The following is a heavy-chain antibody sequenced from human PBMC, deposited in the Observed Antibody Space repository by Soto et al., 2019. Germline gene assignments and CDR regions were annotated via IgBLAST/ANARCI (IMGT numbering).Heavy chain of an antibody. J-gene: IGHJ3*02. CDR2: IIPIFGTA. D-gene: IGHD6-19*01. CDR1: GGTFSSYA. CDR3: ASSGWPPLGAFDI. V-gene: IGHV1-69*05. Sequence: SVKVSCKASGGTFSSYAISWVRQAPGQGLEWMGGIIPIFGTANYAQKFQGRVTITTDESTSTAYMELSSLRSEDTAVYYCASSGWPPLGAFDIWGQGTMVTVSS.